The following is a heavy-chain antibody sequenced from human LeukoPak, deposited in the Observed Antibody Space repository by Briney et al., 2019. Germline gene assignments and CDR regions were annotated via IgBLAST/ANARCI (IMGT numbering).Heavy chain of an antibody. J-gene: IGHJ4*02. D-gene: IGHD2-21*02. CDR3: ARGNNVLMVTGCFDY. CDR1: GFTFSNYD. Sequence: PGGPLRLSCAASGFTFSNYDMHWVRQAPGKGLEWVAVISYDGNNKDFADFVKGRFTISRDNSKNTLYLQMNSLRAGDTAVYYCARGNNVLMVTGCFDYWGQGTLVTVSS. CDR2: ISYDGNNK. V-gene: IGHV3-30-3*01.